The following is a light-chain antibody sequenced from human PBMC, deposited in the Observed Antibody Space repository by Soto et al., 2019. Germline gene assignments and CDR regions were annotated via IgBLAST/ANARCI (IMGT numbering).Light chain of an antibody. CDR3: GAWDDTLNGWV. CDR2: YDD. J-gene: IGLJ3*02. V-gene: IGLV1-36*01. Sequence: QSVLPQPPSVSAGPGQRVTISCSGSTSNIGKNTVNWYQQLPGEAPKLFIYYDDLLASGVSDRFSGSKSGTSASLAISGLQSEDEADYYCGAWDDTLNGWVFGGGTKLTVL. CDR1: TSNIGKNT.